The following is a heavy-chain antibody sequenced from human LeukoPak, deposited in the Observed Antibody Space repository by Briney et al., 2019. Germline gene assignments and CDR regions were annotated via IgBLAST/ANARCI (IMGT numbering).Heavy chain of an antibody. CDR1: GFTFSSYW. D-gene: IGHD3-9*01. CDR2: IKQDGSEK. CDR3: ARAQRYFVWLLAPTHYYGMDV. J-gene: IGHJ6*02. Sequence: GGSLRLSCAASGFTFSSYWMSWVRQAPGKGLEWVANIKQDGSEKYYVDSVKGRFTISRDNAKNSLCLQMNSLRAEDTAVYYCARAQRYFVWLLAPTHYYGMDVWGQGTTVTVSS. V-gene: IGHV3-7*01.